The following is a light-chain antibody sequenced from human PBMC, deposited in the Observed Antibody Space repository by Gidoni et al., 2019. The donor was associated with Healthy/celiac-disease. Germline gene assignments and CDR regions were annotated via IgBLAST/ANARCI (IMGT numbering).Light chain of an antibody. J-gene: IGKJ4*01. CDR2: WAS. CDR3: QQYYSTPLT. V-gene: IGKV4-1*01. CDR1: QSVLYSSKNKNY. Sequence: DIGITHSPDSLAVSLGERATINCKSSQSVLYSSKNKNYLAWYQQKPGQPPKLLIYWASTRESGVPDRFSGSGSGTDFTLTISSLQAEDVAVYYCQQYYSTPLTFGGGTKVEIK.